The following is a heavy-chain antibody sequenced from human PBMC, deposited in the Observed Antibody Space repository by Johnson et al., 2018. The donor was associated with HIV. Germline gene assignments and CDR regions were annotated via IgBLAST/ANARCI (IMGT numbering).Heavy chain of an antibody. CDR3: ARRSITSDGFDI. Sequence: VQLVESGGGLVQPGRSLRLSCAASGFTLGSYDMHWVRQAAGKGLEWVSEIDSDGEIYYPASVKGRFTTSRENYKNSFYLHMNSLRAGDTAVYYCARRSITSDGFDIWGQGTMVTVSS. CDR2: IDSDGEI. D-gene: IGHD2-2*01. CDR1: GFTLGSYD. V-gene: IGHV3-13*01. J-gene: IGHJ3*02.